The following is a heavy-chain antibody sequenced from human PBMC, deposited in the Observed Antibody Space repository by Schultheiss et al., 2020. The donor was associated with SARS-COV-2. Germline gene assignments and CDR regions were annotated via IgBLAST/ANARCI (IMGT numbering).Heavy chain of an antibody. Sequence: SQTLSLTCAVYGGSFSGYYMSWIRQPPGKGLEWIGYIYYSGSTNYNPSLKSRVTISVDTSKNQFSLKLSSVTAADTAVYYCARGPPKYYDFWSGYPRRWFDPWGQGTLVTVSS. CDR2: IYYSGST. CDR3: ARGPPKYYDFWSGYPRRWFDP. V-gene: IGHV4-59*12. J-gene: IGHJ5*02. D-gene: IGHD3-3*01. CDR1: GGSFSGYY.